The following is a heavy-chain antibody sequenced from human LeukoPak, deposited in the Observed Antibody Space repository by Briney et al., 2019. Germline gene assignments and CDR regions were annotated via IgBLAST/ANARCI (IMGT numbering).Heavy chain of an antibody. Sequence: PSETLSLTCAVYGGSFSGYYWSWIRQPPGKGLEWIREINHSGSTNYNPSLKSRVTISVDTSKNQFSLKLSSVTAADTAVYYCARDSSSSTLDSFIDYWGQGTLVTVSS. V-gene: IGHV4-34*01. D-gene: IGHD6-6*01. CDR2: INHSGST. CDR3: ARDSSSSTLDSFIDY. J-gene: IGHJ4*02. CDR1: GGSFSGYY.